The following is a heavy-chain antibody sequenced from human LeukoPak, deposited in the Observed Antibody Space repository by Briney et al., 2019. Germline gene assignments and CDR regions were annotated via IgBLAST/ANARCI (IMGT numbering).Heavy chain of an antibody. CDR3: AKIGANVGF. CDR1: GFTFSSYA. V-gene: IGHV3-23*01. CDR2: ISGSGGST. J-gene: IGHJ4*02. Sequence: GGSLRLSCAASGFTFSSYAMSWVRQAPGKGLEWVSTISGSGGSTNHADSVKGRFTISRDDSKNTLYLQMNSLRAEDTAVYYCAKIGANVGFWGQGTLVTVSS. D-gene: IGHD4/OR15-4a*01.